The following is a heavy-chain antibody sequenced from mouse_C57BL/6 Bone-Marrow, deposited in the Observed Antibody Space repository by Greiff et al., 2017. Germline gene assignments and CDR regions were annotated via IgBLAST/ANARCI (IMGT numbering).Heavy chain of an antibody. CDR2: IYPGSGST. V-gene: IGHV1-55*01. CDR3: AREVAYYYGSGHYFDY. D-gene: IGHD1-1*01. J-gene: IGHJ2*01. Sequence: QVQLQQSGAELVKPGASVKMSCKASGYTFTSYWITWVKQRPGQGLEWIGDIYPGSGSTNYNEKFKSKATLTVDTASSTAYMQLSSLTSEDSAVYYCAREVAYYYGSGHYFDYWGQGTTLTVSS. CDR1: GYTFTSYW.